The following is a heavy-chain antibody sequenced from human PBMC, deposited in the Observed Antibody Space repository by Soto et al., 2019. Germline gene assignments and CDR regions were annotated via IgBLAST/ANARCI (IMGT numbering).Heavy chain of an antibody. V-gene: IGHV2-5*02. CDR1: GFSLTADGVA. Sequence: QITLKESGPTLVKPTQTLTLSCTVSGFSLTADGVAVGWIRQPPGKALEWLALIYWDDDRRYSPSPAARLTIIKDPPRNQVVLTMTNMDPVDSGTYFCAQQTQTGYRLFDYWGRGTLVTVAS. CDR3: AQQTQTGYRLFDY. D-gene: IGHD5-12*01. CDR2: IYWDDDR. J-gene: IGHJ4*02.